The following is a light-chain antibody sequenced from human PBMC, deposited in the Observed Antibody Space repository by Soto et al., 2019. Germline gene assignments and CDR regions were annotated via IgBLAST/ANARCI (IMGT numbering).Light chain of an antibody. J-gene: IGKJ3*01. CDR2: DAS. CDR3: QQYDNLPP. CDR1: QDISNY. V-gene: IGKV1-33*01. Sequence: DIPMTQSPSSLSASVGDRVTITCQASQDISNYLNWYQQKPGKAPKLLIYDASNLETGFPSRFSGSGSGTDFTFTISSLQPEDIATYYCQQYDNLPPFGPGTKVDIK.